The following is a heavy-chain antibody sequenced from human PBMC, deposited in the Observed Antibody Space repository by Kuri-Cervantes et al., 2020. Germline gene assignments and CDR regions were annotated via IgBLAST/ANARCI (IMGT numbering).Heavy chain of an antibody. CDR1: GGSISSSSYY. Sequence: GSLRLSCTVSGGSISSSSYYWGWIRQPPGKGLEWIGGIYYSGSTYYNPSLKSRVTISVDTTKNQFSLKLSSVTAADTAVYYCARNLRGSVCTYCSSTSCPFCWCFDLWGRGTLVTVSS. D-gene: IGHD2-2*01. CDR3: ARNLRGSVCTYCSSTSCPFCWCFDL. CDR2: IYYSGST. J-gene: IGHJ2*01. V-gene: IGHV4-39*01.